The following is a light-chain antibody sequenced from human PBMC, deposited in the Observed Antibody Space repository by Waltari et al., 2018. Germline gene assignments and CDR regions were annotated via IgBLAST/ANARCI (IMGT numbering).Light chain of an antibody. J-gene: IGKJ1*01. V-gene: IGKV3-15*01. Sequence: EIVMTQSPAILSVSPGERATLSCRASQSVSNNLAWYQQKPGQAPRLLSYGASARATRVPARFSGSGSGTDFTLTISSLQSEDIALYFCQHYDAWPRAFGQGTSVEIK. CDR1: QSVSNN. CDR3: QHYDAWPRA. CDR2: GAS.